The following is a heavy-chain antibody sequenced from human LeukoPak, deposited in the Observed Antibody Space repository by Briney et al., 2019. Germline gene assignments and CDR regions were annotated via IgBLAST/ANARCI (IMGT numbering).Heavy chain of an antibody. D-gene: IGHD2/OR15-2a*01. J-gene: IGHJ4*02. CDR2: ITAYNGNT. V-gene: IGHV1-18*01. CDR3: ARGVSNRWADF. CDR1: GYTFTGYY. Sequence: GASVKVSCKASGYTFTGYYMHWVRQAPGQGLEWMGWITAYNGNTNYAHKFQGRFTMTTDTYTRTVYMELRGLKSNDTAVYYCARGVSNRWADFWGQGTLVTVSS.